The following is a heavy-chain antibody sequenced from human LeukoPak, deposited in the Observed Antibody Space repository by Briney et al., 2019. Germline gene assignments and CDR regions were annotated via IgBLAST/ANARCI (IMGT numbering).Heavy chain of an antibody. CDR1: GYTLTELS. CDR3: ATDPINWNYRYFDY. V-gene: IGHV1-24*01. Sequence: ASVKVSCKVSGYTLTELSMHWVRQAPGKGLEWMGGFDPEDGETIYAQKFQGRVTMTEDTSTDTAYMELSSLRSEDTAVYYCATDPINWNYRYFDYWGQGTLVTVSS. CDR2: FDPEDGET. J-gene: IGHJ4*02. D-gene: IGHD1-7*01.